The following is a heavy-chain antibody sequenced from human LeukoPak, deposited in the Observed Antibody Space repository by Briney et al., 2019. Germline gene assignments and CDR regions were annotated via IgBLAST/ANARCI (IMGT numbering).Heavy chain of an antibody. V-gene: IGHV3-33*01. D-gene: IGHD2-21*02. J-gene: IGHJ3*02. CDR1: GFTFSSYG. CDR2: IWYDGSNK. CDR3: ATLAYCGGDCYEHDAFDI. Sequence: GGSLRLSCAASGFTFSSYGMHWVRQAPGKGLEWVAVIWYDGSNKYYADSVKGRFTISRDNSKNTLYLQMNSLRAEDTAVYYCATLAYCGGDCYEHDAFDIWGQGTMVTVSS.